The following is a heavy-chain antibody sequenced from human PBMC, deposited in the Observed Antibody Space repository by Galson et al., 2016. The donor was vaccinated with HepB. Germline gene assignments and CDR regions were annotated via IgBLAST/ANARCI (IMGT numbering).Heavy chain of an antibody. V-gene: IGHV3-48*03. D-gene: IGHD5-24*01. CDR3: ARPRWLQSADAFDV. J-gene: IGHJ3*01. CDR1: GFTFSNYE. Sequence: SLRLSCAASGFTFSNYEMMWVRQAPGKGLEWVSYIRSSGSDIFYADSVKGRFTISRDNAKNSLFLQMNSLRAEDTAIYFCARPRWLQSADAFDVWGQGTMVTVSS. CDR2: IRSSGSDI.